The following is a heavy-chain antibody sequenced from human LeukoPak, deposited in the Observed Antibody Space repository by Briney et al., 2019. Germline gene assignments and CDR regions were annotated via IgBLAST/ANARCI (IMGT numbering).Heavy chain of an antibody. CDR1: GFTFSSYA. J-gene: IGHJ6*03. D-gene: IGHD5-12*01. Sequence: PGGSLRLSCAASGFTFSSYAMHWVRQAPGKGLEWVAVISYDGSNKYYADSVKGRVTISRDNSKNTLSLQMNSLRAEDTAVYYCAKDTVKVKTISRVPYYMDVWGKGTTVTISS. V-gene: IGHV3-30*04. CDR3: AKDTVKVKTISRVPYYMDV. CDR2: ISYDGSNK.